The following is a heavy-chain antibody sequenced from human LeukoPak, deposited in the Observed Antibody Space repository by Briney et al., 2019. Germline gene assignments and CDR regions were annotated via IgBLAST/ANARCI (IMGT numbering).Heavy chain of an antibody. CDR3: ARGSGGSGSSDFDY. V-gene: IGHV1-2*02. CDR2: INPNSGGT. CDR1: GYTFTGYY. D-gene: IGHD3-10*01. J-gene: IGHJ4*02. Sequence: GASVKVSCKASGYTFTGYYMHWVRQAPGQGLEWMGWINPNSGGTNYAQKFQGRVTMTRDTSISTAYMELSGLRSDATAVYYCARGSGGSGSSDFDYWGQGTLVTVSS.